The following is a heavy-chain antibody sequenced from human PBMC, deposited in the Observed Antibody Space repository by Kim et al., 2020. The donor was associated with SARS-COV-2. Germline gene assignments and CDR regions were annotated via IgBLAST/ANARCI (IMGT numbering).Heavy chain of an antibody. Sequence: GGSLRLSCAASGFTFSDYYMSWIRQAPGKVLEWVSYISSSSSYTNYADSVKGRFTISRDNAKNSLYLQMNSLRAEDSAVYYCARNSDILTGYSPTPSDYWGQGTLVTVSS. D-gene: IGHD3-9*01. CDR3: ARNSDILTGYSPTPSDY. CDR2: ISSSSSYT. CDR1: GFTFSDYY. J-gene: IGHJ4*02. V-gene: IGHV3-11*03.